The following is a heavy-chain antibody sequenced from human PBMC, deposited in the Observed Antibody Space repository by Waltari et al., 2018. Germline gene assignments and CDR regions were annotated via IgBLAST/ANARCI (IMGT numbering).Heavy chain of an antibody. Sequence: QVQLLQWGAGLLKPSETLSLTCAVYGGSFSGYYWSWLRQLPGKGLEWRGDINHHASPDYNPSLKSRATISIETSKNQFSLKLDTVTAADTGVYYCARGWLQVAPPYYYYMDVWDRGTAVTVSS. D-gene: IGHD6-19*01. CDR3: ARGWLQVAPPYYYYMDV. V-gene: IGHV4-34*01. J-gene: IGHJ6*03. CDR1: GGSFSGYY. CDR2: INHHASP.